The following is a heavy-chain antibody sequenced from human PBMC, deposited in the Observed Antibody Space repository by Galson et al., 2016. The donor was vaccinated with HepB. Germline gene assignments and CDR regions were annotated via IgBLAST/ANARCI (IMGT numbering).Heavy chain of an antibody. CDR1: GFTFSKAW. Sequence: LRLSCAASGFTFSKAWMHWVRQAPGKGLEGVGRIKSKTAGGTTDYAAPVKGRFTISRDDSKNTLSLQMNNLKTEDTAVYYCTSSFIVGATLDYWSQGTLVTVSS. CDR2: IKSKTAGGTT. D-gene: IGHD1-26*01. J-gene: IGHJ4*02. CDR3: TSSFIVGATLDY. V-gene: IGHV3-15*01.